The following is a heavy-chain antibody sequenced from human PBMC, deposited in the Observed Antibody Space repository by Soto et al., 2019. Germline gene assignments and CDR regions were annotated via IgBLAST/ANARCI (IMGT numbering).Heavy chain of an antibody. CDR2: IDPSGSQT. D-gene: IGHD3-22*01. V-gene: IGHV5-10-1*01. J-gene: IGHJ4*02. CDR3: ARQIYDSDTGPNFQYYFDS. Sequence: GESLKISCNGSGYSFAVYCITWVLQKPGKGLEWMGRIDPSGSQTYYSPSFRGHVTISVTKSITTVFLQWSSLRASDTAMYYCARQIYDSDTGPNFQYYFDSWGQGTPVTVSS. CDR1: GYSFAVYC.